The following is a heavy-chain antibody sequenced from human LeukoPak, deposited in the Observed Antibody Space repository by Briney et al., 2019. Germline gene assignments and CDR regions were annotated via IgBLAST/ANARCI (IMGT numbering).Heavy chain of an antibody. V-gene: IGHV3-74*01. CDR3: ARSRDGYNILDY. D-gene: IGHD5-24*01. CDR2: ISSDGTNT. J-gene: IGHJ4*02. Sequence: GGSLRLSCAASGFTISNYWMHWVRQAPGKGLVWVSRISSDGTNTNYADSVKGRFTISRDNAKNTLYLQMNSLGAEDTAVYYCARSRDGYNILDYWGQGTLVTVSS. CDR1: GFTISNYW.